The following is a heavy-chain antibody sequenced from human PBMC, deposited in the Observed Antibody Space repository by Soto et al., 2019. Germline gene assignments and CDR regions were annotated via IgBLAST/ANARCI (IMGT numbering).Heavy chain of an antibody. Sequence: EVQLLESGGGLVQPGGSLRLSCVASGFTFSSYAMSWVRQAPGKGLEWVSGISGSGGSTYYADSVKGRFTISRDNSENTLLQQVNSLRAEDTASYYCATEGHFWSGYDFDYCGQGTLVTVSS. D-gene: IGHD3-3*02. J-gene: IGHJ4*02. CDR2: ISGSGGST. CDR1: GFTFSSYA. V-gene: IGHV3-23*01. CDR3: ATEGHFWSGYDFDY.